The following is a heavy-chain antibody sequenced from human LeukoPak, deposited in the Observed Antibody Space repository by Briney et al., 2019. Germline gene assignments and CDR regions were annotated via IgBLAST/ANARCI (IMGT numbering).Heavy chain of an antibody. Sequence: PGGSLRLSCAASGFTFSNAWMSWVRQAPGKGLEWVGRIKSKTDGGTTDYAAPVKGRFTISRDDSKNTLYLQMNSLKTEDTAGYYCTTRDCSSTSCPFDYWGQGTLVTVSS. V-gene: IGHV3-15*01. D-gene: IGHD2-2*01. CDR1: GFTFSNAW. J-gene: IGHJ4*02. CDR3: TTRDCSSTSCPFDY. CDR2: IKSKTDGGTT.